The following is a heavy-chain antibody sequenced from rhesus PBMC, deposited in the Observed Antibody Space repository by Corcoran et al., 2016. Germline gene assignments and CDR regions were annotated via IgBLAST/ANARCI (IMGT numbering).Heavy chain of an antibody. V-gene: IGHV5-20*01. J-gene: IGHJ6*01. CDR3: AKGKYLDWLSLKSYGLDS. CDR1: GYSFTSCW. D-gene: IGHD3-3*01. CDR2: IDPSDSDF. Sequence: EVQLVQSGAEVKRPGESLKISCKTSGYSFTSCWISWVRQMPGKGLEWMGAIDPSDSDFRYNPSFQGQVTISADKSISTVYLQWSRLKASDTATYYCAKGKYLDWLSLKSYGLDSWGQGVVVTVSS.